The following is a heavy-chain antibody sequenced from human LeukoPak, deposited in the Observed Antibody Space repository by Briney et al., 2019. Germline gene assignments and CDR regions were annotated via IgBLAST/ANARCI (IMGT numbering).Heavy chain of an antibody. V-gene: IGHV4-61*02. Sequence: PSETLSLTCTVSGGSISSGSYYWTWIRQPAGKGLEYIGRIYTSGSTSYNPSLKSRVTISVDTSKNQFSLKLSSVTAAETAVYYCARTTEGGYTYGYFYYYYMDVWGKGTTVTISS. J-gene: IGHJ6*03. CDR1: GGSISSGSYY. D-gene: IGHD5-18*01. CDR2: IYTSGST. CDR3: ARTTEGGYTYGYFYYYYMDV.